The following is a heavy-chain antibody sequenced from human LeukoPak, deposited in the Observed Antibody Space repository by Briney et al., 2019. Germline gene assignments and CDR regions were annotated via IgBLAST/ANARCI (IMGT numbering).Heavy chain of an antibody. V-gene: IGHV1-2*02. J-gene: IGHJ4*02. D-gene: IGHD2-2*01. Sequence: ASVXVSCKASGYTFTSYYMHWVRQAPGQGLEWMGWINPNSGGTNHAQKFQGRVTMTRDTSISTAYMELSRLRSDDTAVYYCARIESSTLFNYWGQGTLVTVSS. CDR2: INPNSGGT. CDR1: GYTFTSYY. CDR3: ARIESSTLFNY.